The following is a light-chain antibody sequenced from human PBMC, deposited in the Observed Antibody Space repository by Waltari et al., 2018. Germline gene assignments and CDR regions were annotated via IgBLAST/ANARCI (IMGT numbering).Light chain of an antibody. V-gene: IGLV2-11*01. CDR2: DVT. CDR3: CSRAGTYTWL. CDR1: SNDVGGYYY. Sequence: QSALSQPLSVSGSPGQSVTISYTGTSNDVGGYYYVSWFQQFPGKAPNLIIYDVTRRHSGVPDRFSGSKSGNTASLTISGLQVEDEATYYCCSRAGTYTWLFGGGTKVTVL. J-gene: IGLJ2*01.